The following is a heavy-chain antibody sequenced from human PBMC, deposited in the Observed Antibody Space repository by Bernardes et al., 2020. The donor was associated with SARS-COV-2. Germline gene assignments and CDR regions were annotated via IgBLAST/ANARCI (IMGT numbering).Heavy chain of an antibody. Sequence: GGSLRLSCAVSEFTFSSYAMSWVRQAPGKGLEWVSIIGGSGGNTYYADSVKGRFTISRDNSKNTLYLQMNSLRADDTAVYYCARDRYCSGGSCFSDLWGQGTLVTVSS. CDR1: EFTFSSYA. CDR3: ARDRYCSGGSCFSDL. CDR2: IGGSGGNT. V-gene: IGHV3-23*01. J-gene: IGHJ4*02. D-gene: IGHD2-15*01.